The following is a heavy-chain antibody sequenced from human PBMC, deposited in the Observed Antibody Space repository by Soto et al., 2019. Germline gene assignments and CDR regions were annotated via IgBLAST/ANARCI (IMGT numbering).Heavy chain of an antibody. CDR3: ARGGGSYSYGPNYGMDV. J-gene: IGHJ6*02. CDR2: IIPIFGTA. CDR1: GGTFSSYA. V-gene: IGHV1-69*13. Sequence: GSSVKVSCKASGGTFSSYAISWVRQAPGQGLEWMGGIIPIFGTANYAQKFQGRVTITADESTSTAYMELSSLRSEDTAVYYCARGGGSYSYGPNYGMDVWGQGTTVTVSS. D-gene: IGHD5-18*01.